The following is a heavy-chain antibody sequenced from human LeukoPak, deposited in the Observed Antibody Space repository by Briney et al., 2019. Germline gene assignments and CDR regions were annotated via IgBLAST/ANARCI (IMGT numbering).Heavy chain of an antibody. Sequence: RGCLRLSCAASGVTFADYGMSWVRQAPGERLEWVSGINWNGGSIGYADSVKCRLTTSRDNTKTSLYLQMNSLRAEDTALYYCARVRYYDFWSGYYSPFDYWGQGTLVTVPS. CDR3: ARVRYYDFWSGYYSPFDY. CDR2: INWNGGSI. CDR1: GVTFADYG. V-gene: IGHV3-20*04. J-gene: IGHJ4*02. D-gene: IGHD3-3*01.